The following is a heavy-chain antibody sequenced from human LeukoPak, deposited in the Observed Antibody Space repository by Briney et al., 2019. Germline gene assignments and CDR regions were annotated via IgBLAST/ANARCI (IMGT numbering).Heavy chain of an antibody. Sequence: GGSLRLSCAASGFTFSNAWMNWVRQAPGKGLEWVAVISYDGSNKYYADSVKGRFTISRDNSKNTLYLQMNSLRAEDTAVYYCARGGRYCSGGSCYSGVDFDYWGQGTLVTVSS. CDR1: GFTFSNAW. CDR3: ARGGRYCSGGSCYSGVDFDY. CDR2: ISYDGSNK. D-gene: IGHD2-15*01. V-gene: IGHV3-30-3*01. J-gene: IGHJ4*02.